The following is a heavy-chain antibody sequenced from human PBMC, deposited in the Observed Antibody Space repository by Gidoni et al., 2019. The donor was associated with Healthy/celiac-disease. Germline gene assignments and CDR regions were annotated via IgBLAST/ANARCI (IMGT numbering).Heavy chain of an antibody. J-gene: IGHJ5*02. Sequence: QVQLVQSGAEVKKPGASVKVSCKASGYTFTSYGISWVRQAPGQGLEWMGWISAYNGNTNYAQKLQGRVTMTTDTSTSTAYMELRSLRSDDTAVYYCARDPQFNYYDSSGYDESVHGGWFDPWGQGTLVTVSS. CDR2: ISAYNGNT. CDR1: GYTFTSYG. D-gene: IGHD3-22*01. V-gene: IGHV1-18*01. CDR3: ARDPQFNYYDSSGYDESVHGGWFDP.